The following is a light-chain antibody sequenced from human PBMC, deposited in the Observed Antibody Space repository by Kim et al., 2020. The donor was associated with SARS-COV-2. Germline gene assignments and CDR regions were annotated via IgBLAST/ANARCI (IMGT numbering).Light chain of an antibody. Sequence: SYELTQPPSVSVCPGETATISCTGDNLQFKYVCWYQRTAGHSPVLVLYQDNKRPSGIPERFSGSNSGNTATLTISGTQAMDEADYYCQVWDNSLGVFGAGTKLTVL. V-gene: IGLV3-1*01. CDR2: QDN. J-gene: IGLJ2*01. CDR3: QVWDNSLGV. CDR1: NLQFKY.